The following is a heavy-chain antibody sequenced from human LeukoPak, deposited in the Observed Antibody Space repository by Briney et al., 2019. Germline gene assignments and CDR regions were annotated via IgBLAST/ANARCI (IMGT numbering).Heavy chain of an antibody. D-gene: IGHD3-16*01. Sequence: PSETLSLTCAVYGGSFSGYYWNWIRQPPGKGLEWIGEINHSGSTNYNPSLKSRVTISVDTSKNQFSLKLSSVTAADTAVYYCARGLVNGMDVWGQGTTVTVSS. J-gene: IGHJ6*02. CDR3: ARGLVNGMDV. CDR1: GGSFSGYY. V-gene: IGHV4-34*01. CDR2: INHSGST.